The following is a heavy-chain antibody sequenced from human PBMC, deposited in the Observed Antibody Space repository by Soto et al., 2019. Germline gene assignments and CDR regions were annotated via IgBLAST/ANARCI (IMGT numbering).Heavy chain of an antibody. D-gene: IGHD2-2*02. CDR2: ISPYNCDT. Sequence: QVQLVQSGAEVKKPGASVKVSCTTSGYTFTLFGITWVRQAPGQGLEWMGWISPYNCDTKYAEKLEGRVTLTTDTSTYTAYMELTILTSDDTAEYYCARGGQYRYFDYWGQGPLVTVSS. CDR3: ARGGQYRYFDY. V-gene: IGHV1-18*01. J-gene: IGHJ4*02. CDR1: GYTFTLFG.